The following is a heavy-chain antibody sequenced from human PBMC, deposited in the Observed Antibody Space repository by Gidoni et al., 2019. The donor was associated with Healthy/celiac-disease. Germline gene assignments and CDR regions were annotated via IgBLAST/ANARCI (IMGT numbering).Heavy chain of an antibody. Sequence: QVQLVESGGGVVQPGRSLRLSCAASGFTFSSYGMHWVRQAPGKGLEWVAVIWYAGSNKYYADSVKGRFTISRDNSKNTLYLQMNSLRAEDTAVYYCARSGADVMVVAAIYYYYGMDVWGQGTTVTVSS. CDR1: GFTFSSYG. V-gene: IGHV3-33*01. CDR3: ARSGADVMVVAAIYYYYGMDV. J-gene: IGHJ6*02. D-gene: IGHD2-15*01. CDR2: IWYAGSNK.